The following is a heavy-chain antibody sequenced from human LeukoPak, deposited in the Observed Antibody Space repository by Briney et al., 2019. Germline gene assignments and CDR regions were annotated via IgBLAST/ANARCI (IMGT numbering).Heavy chain of an antibody. CDR2: ISYDGSNK. D-gene: IGHD4-11*01. CDR3: ARGDYRRVFDY. CDR1: GFTFSSYA. V-gene: IGHV3-30-3*01. J-gene: IGHJ4*02. Sequence: GGSLRLSCAASGFTFSSYAMHWVRQAPGKGLEWVAVISYDGSNKYYADSVKGRFTISRDNSKNTLYLQMNSLRAEDTAVYYCARGDYRRVFDYWGQGTLVTVSS.